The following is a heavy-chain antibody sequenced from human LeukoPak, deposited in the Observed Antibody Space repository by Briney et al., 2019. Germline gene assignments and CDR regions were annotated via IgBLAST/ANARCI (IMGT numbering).Heavy chain of an antibody. CDR1: GGTFSSYA. CDR3: ARALYCSSTSCYTAYYYYMDV. Sequence: SSVKVSCKASGGTFSSYAISWVRQAPGQGLEWMGGIIPIFGTANYAQKFQGRVTITTDESTSTAYMELSSLRSEDTAVYYCARALYCSSTSCYTAYYYYMDVWGKGTTVTVSS. V-gene: IGHV1-69*05. D-gene: IGHD2-2*02. J-gene: IGHJ6*03. CDR2: IIPIFGTA.